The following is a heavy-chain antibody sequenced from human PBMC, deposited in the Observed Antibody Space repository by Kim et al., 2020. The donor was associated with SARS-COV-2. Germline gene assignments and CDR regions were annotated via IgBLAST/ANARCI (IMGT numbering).Heavy chain of an antibody. CDR3: ARVRQVQGSGGPFKRRWAFDM. J-gene: IGHJ3*02. CDR1: GYTFTSYD. D-gene: IGHD2-15*01. CDR2: MYPNSGNT. Sequence: ASVKVSCKASGYTFTSYDINWVRQATGQGLEWMGWMYPNSGNTGYAQKFQGRVTMTRNTSIRTAYMELSSLRAEDTAVYYCARVRQVQGSGGPFKRRWAFDMWGRATMVTVSS. V-gene: IGHV1-8*01.